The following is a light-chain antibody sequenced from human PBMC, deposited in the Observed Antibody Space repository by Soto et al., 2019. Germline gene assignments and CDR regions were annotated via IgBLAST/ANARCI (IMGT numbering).Light chain of an antibody. CDR2: EGS. V-gene: IGLV2-23*01. CDR3: CSYAGRTTSYD. CDR1: SSDVGSYNL. J-gene: IGLJ1*01. Sequence: SVLTQPASVSGSPGQSITISCTGTSSDVGSYNLVSWYQQHPVKAPKLMIYEGSKRPSGVSNRFSGSKSGNTASLTISGLQDEDEADYYCCSYAGRTTSYDFGTGPKVTV.